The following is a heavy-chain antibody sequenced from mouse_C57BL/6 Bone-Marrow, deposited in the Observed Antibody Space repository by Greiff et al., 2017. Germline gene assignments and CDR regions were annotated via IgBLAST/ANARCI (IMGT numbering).Heavy chain of an antibody. CDR3: ARQYYDYDGTMDY. CDR2: VYPYNGGT. CDR1: GFTFTNYY. J-gene: IGHJ4*01. Sequence: VQLQQSGPVLVKPGPSVKISCKASGFTFTNYYMHWVKQSHGKSLEWIGLVYPYNGGTSYNQKFKGKATLTVDTSSSTADMVQNSRTSEDSAVFYCARQYYDYDGTMDYWGQGTSVTVSS. V-gene: IGHV1-36*01. D-gene: IGHD2-4*01.